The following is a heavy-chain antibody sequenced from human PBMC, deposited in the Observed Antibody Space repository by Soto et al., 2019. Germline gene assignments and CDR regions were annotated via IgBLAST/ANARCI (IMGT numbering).Heavy chain of an antibody. CDR2: IYYSGTT. Sequence: QLQLQESGPGLVKPSETLSLTCTVSGGSISSSSSYWGWIRQPPGKGLDWIGTIYYSGTTFYNPSLKSRVTMSVETSKNQFSLKLTSVTAADTAVYYCARHGTTSSSTYAMDVWGPGTTVTVSS. CDR3: ARHGTTSSSTYAMDV. CDR1: GGSISSSSSY. V-gene: IGHV4-39*01. J-gene: IGHJ6*02. D-gene: IGHD6-6*01.